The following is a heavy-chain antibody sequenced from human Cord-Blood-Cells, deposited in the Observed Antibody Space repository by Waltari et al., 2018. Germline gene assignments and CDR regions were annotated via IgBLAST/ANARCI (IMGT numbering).Heavy chain of an antibody. V-gene: IGHV3-53*01. D-gene: IGHD3-3*01. CDR1: GFTVSSNY. CDR3: ATHYYDFWSGYYYFDY. CDR2: IYSGGST. Sequence: EVQLVESGGGLIQPGGSLRLSCAASGFTVSSNYMSWVRQAPGKGLEWVSVIYSGGSTYYADSVKGRFTISRDNSKNTLYLQMNSLRAEDTAVYYCATHYYDFWSGYYYFDYWGQGTLVTVSS. J-gene: IGHJ4*02.